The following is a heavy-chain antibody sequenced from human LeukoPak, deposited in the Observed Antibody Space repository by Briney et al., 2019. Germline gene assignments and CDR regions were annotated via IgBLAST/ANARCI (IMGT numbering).Heavy chain of an antibody. D-gene: IGHD3-10*01. CDR1: GFTFSSYW. V-gene: IGHV3-7*01. J-gene: IGHJ3*02. CDR3: ARLSFSDGEYAFDI. CDR2: IKQDGSEK. Sequence: PGGSLRLSCAASGFTFSSYWMSWVRQAPGKGLEWVANIKQDGSEKYYVDSVKGRFTISRDNAKNSLYLQMNSLRAEDTAVYYCARLSFSDGEYAFDIWGQGTMVTVSS.